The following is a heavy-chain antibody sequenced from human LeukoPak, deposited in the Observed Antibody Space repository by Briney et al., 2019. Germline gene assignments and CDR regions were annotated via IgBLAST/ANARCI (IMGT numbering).Heavy chain of an antibody. CDR1: GFTFDDYG. J-gene: IGHJ6*03. CDR3: ARGRGDYGGWYYYYYMDV. V-gene: IGHV3-20*04. D-gene: IGHD4-23*01. Sequence: PGGSLRLSCAASGFTFDDYGMCWVRQAPGKGLEWVSGINWNGGSTGYADSVKGRFTISRDNAKNSLYLQMNSLRAEDTALYYCARGRGDYGGWYYYYYMDVWGKGTTVTVSS. CDR2: INWNGGST.